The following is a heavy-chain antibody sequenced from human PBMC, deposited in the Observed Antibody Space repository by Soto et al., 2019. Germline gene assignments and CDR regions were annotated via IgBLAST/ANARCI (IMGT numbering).Heavy chain of an antibody. V-gene: IGHV4-34*01. D-gene: IGHD3-10*01. J-gene: IGHJ6*03. CDR1: GGSFSGYY. Sequence: SETLSLTCAVYGGSFSGYYWSWIRQPPGKGLGWIGEINHSGSTNHNPSLKSRVTISVDTSKNQFSLKLSSVTAADTAVYYCARLRITMVRGVRDMDVWGKGTTVTVSS. CDR3: ARLRITMVRGVRDMDV. CDR2: INHSGST.